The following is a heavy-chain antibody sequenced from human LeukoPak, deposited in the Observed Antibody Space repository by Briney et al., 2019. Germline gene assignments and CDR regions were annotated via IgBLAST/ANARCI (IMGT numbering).Heavy chain of an antibody. D-gene: IGHD1-26*01. CDR2: IIGSGSEM. CDR3: AKVQSYIVGAMFFAFDV. V-gene: IGHV3-21*06. Sequence: GGPLRLSCGVSGFTFNSYSMNWVRQAPGKGLEWVASIIGSGSEMFYADSLKGRFTISRDDSENSVYLQMNSLRFEDTAVYYCAKVQSYIVGAMFFAFDVWGQGTMVSVSS. J-gene: IGHJ3*01. CDR1: GFTFNSYS.